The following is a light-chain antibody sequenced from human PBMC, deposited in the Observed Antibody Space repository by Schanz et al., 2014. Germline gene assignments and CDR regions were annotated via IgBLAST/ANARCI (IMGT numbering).Light chain of an antibody. CDR3: SSYTSTANPVI. Sequence: QSALTQPASVSGSPGQSITISCTGSSSDVGGYNFVSWYQHHPGQAPKLLIYDVSKRPSGVYTRFSGSKSGNTASLTISGLQAEDEADYYCSSYTSTANPVIFGGGTKLTVL. CDR2: DVS. V-gene: IGLV2-14*02. J-gene: IGLJ2*01. CDR1: SSDVGGYNF.